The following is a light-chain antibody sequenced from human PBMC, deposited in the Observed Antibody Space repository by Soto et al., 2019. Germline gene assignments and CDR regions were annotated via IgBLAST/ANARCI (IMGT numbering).Light chain of an antibody. CDR3: QQFYTTLGT. CDR2: WAS. CDR1: QSVLYSSNNKNY. V-gene: IGKV4-1*01. J-gene: IGKJ2*01. Sequence: DIVMTQSPDSLAVSLGERATINCKSSQSVLYSSNNKNYLAWYQQKPGQPPRKLISWASARESGVPDRFSGSGSGTDFTLTISSLQAEDVAVYYCQQFYTTLGTFGQGTQLEIK.